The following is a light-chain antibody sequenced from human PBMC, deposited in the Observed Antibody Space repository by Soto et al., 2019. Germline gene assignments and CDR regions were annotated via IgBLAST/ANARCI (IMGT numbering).Light chain of an antibody. V-gene: IGKV1-5*01. J-gene: IGKJ2*01. CDR2: DVS. CDR3: QQCNSYPYT. CDR1: QSISTW. Sequence: DIQMTQSPSTLSASVGDRVTITCRASQSISTWLAWYRQKPGKAPKLLIYDVSSLKSGVPSRFSGSGSGTEFTLTISSLQPDDFASYYCQQCNSYPYTFGQGTKLEIK.